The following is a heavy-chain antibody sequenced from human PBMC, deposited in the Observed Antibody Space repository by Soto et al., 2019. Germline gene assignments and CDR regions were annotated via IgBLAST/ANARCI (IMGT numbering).Heavy chain of an antibody. V-gene: IGHV5-10-1*01. J-gene: IGHJ5*02. CDR1: GYSFTSYW. D-gene: IGHD4-4*01. Sequence: GESLKLSCKGSGYSFTSYWISWVRQMPGKGLEWMGRIDPSDSYTNYSPSFQGHVTISADKSISTAYLQWSSLKASDTAMYYCARQDYSNYWFDPWGQGTLVTVSS. CDR3: ARQDYSNYWFDP. CDR2: IDPSDSYT.